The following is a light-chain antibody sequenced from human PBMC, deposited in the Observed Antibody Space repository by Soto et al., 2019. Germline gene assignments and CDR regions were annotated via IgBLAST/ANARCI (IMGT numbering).Light chain of an antibody. CDR3: QYHTDWPPYT. J-gene: IGKJ2*01. CDR2: DSS. Sequence: EMVLTQSPATLSLSPGDRATLSCRASQSVGRYFSWYHQRTGQAPRLLIYDSSNRVTGIPARFSGNGSGRDFTLTISSLEPEDFAVYYCQYHTDWPPYTFGQGTTLEI. V-gene: IGKV3-11*02. CDR1: QSVGRY.